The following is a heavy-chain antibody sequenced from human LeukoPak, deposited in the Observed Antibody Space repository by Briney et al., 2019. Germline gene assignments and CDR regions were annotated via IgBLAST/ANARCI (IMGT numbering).Heavy chain of an antibody. D-gene: IGHD2-2*01. CDR1: GGTFNSYA. CDR2: IIPIFGTT. J-gene: IGHJ6*03. V-gene: IGHV1-69*06. CDR3: AKDATAVPGTVYMDV. Sequence: GASVKVSCKASGGTFNSYAISWVRQAPGQGLEWMGGIIPIFGTTNYARKFRGRVTLTADKSTRTAYMELSSLRSEDTALYYCAKDATAVPGTVYMDVWGKGTTVTISS.